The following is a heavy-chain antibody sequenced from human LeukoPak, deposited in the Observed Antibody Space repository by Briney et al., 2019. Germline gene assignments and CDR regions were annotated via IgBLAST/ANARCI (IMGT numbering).Heavy chain of an antibody. CDR3: ARRALDYDDVAYFYARCSDV. CDR2: INHSGSA. V-gene: IGHV4-34*01. J-gene: IGHJ6*02. Sequence: SETLSLTCYVYGMSLSDYYWTWIRQSPGKGLEWIGEINHSGSANYNPSLESRVTISVDTSKAQFSLKLSSVTAADTGVYYCARRALDYDDVAYFYARCSDVWGQGIKVTVS. D-gene: IGHD4-17*01. CDR1: GMSLSDYY.